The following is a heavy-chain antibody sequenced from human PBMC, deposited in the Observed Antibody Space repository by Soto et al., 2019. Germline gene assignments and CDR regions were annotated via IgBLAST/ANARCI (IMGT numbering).Heavy chain of an antibody. CDR3: ARGMTYSSSSGVFDY. CDR1: GYTFTSYD. J-gene: IGHJ4*02. D-gene: IGHD6-6*01. CDR2: MSPNSGNS. Sequence: QVQLVQSGAEVKKPGASVKVSCKASGYTFTSYDINWVRQATGQGLEWMGWMSPNSGNSGYAQKFQGRITMXXNXSXSTAYMELSSLRSEDTAVYYCARGMTYSSSSGVFDYWGQGTLVTVSS. V-gene: IGHV1-8*01.